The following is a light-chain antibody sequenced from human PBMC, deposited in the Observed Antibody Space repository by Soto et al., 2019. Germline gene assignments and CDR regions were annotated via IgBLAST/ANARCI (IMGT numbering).Light chain of an antibody. CDR3: QQYGGSAPWT. V-gene: IGKV3-20*01. J-gene: IGKJ1*01. Sequence: EIVLTQPPGPLSVSPGDRVTLSCRASQTVNNNYLAWYQQQPDQAPRLLFYGASTPATGTPARFSGSGSGTQFTPPVSRRQPEDVAVYYCQQYGGSAPWTFGPGTKVDMK. CDR1: QTVNNNY. CDR2: GAS.